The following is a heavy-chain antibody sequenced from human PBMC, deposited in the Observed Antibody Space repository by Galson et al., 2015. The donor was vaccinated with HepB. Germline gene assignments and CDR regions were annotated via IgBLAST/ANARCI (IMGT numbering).Heavy chain of an antibody. Sequence: QSGAEVKKPGESLKISCKASGGTFSSYAISWVRQAPGQGLEWMGGIIPIFGTANYAQKFQGRVTITADESTSTAYMELSSLRSEDTAVYYCAREGYYDSSGYSRGAFDIWGQGTMVTVSS. CDR1: GGTFSSYA. J-gene: IGHJ3*02. V-gene: IGHV1-69*01. CDR3: AREGYYDSSGYSRGAFDI. D-gene: IGHD3-22*01. CDR2: IIPIFGTA.